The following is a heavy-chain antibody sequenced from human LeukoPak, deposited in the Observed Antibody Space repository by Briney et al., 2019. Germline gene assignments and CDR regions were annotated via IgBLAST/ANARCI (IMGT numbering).Heavy chain of an antibody. J-gene: IGHJ5*02. Sequence: GGSLRLSCAASGFTFSSYAMHWVRQAPGKGLEWVAVISYDGSNKYYADSVKGRFTISRDNSKNTLYLQMNSLRAADTAVYYCARDKRHWFDPWGQGTLVTVSS. CDR2: ISYDGSNK. V-gene: IGHV3-30*04. CDR1: GFTFSSYA. CDR3: ARDKRHWFDP.